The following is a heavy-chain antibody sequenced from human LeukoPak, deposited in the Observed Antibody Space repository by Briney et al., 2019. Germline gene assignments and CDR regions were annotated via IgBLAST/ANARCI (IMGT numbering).Heavy chain of an antibody. CDR3: ASQGGLLWFGELSGGMDV. J-gene: IGHJ6*02. V-gene: IGHV3-30-3*01. CDR1: GLTFSSHW. D-gene: IGHD3-10*01. Sequence: GGSLRLSCAASGLTFSSHWMNWVRQAPGKGLEWVAFISYDGSNKYYADSVKGRFTISRDNSKNTLYLQMNSLRAEDTAVYYCASQGGLLWFGELSGGMDVWGQGTTVTVSS. CDR2: ISYDGSNK.